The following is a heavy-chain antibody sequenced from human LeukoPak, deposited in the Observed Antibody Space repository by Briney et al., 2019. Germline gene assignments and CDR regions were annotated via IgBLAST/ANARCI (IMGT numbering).Heavy chain of an antibody. CDR3: AREDPSSSWYLDLWFGWFDP. V-gene: IGHV6-1*01. D-gene: IGHD6-13*01. CDR1: GDSVSSNSAA. J-gene: IGHJ5*02. CDR2: TYYRSKWYN. Sequence: SQTLSLTCAISGDSVSSNSAAWNWIRQSPSRGLEWLGRTYYRSKWYNDYAVSVKSRITINPDTSKNQFSLQLNSVTPEDTAVYYCAREDPSSSWYLDLWFGWFDPWGQGTLVTVSS.